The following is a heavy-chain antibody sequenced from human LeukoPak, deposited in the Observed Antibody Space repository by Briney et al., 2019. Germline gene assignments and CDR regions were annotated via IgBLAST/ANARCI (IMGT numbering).Heavy chain of an antibody. Sequence: GGSLRPSCAASGFTFSSYAMHWVRQAPGKGLEWVAVISYDGSNKYYADSVKGRFTISRDNSKNTLYLQMNSLRAEDTAVYYCARDPGDCSSTSCDSNWFDPWGQGTLVTVSS. V-gene: IGHV3-30*04. CDR2: ISYDGSNK. CDR1: GFTFSSYA. CDR3: ARDPGDCSSTSCDSNWFDP. D-gene: IGHD2-2*01. J-gene: IGHJ5*02.